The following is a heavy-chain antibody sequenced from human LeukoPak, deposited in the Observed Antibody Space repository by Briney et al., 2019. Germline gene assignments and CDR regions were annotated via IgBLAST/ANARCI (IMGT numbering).Heavy chain of an antibody. Sequence: SETLSLTCTVSGGSISSSSYYWGWIRQPPGKGLEWIGSIYYSGSTYYNPSLKSRVTISVDTSKNQFSLKLSSVTAADTAGYYCARRRRYYGSGSYPHWFDPWGQGTLVTVSS. J-gene: IGHJ5*02. CDR1: GGSISSSSYY. D-gene: IGHD3-10*01. CDR3: ARRRRYYGSGSYPHWFDP. V-gene: IGHV4-39*07. CDR2: IYYSGST.